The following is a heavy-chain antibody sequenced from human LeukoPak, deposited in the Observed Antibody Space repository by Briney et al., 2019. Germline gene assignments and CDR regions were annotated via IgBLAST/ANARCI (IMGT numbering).Heavy chain of an antibody. Sequence: GRSLRLSCAASGFTFSSYGMHWVRQAPGKGLKWVSGISGSGGRSYYADSVKGRFTISRDNSKNTVYLQMNSLRGEDTAVYYCAKDGYGANIYYYYMDVWGKGTTVTVSS. CDR2: ISGSGGRS. CDR1: GFTFSSYG. V-gene: IGHV3-23*01. CDR3: AKDGYGANIYYYYMDV. D-gene: IGHD4/OR15-4a*01. J-gene: IGHJ6*03.